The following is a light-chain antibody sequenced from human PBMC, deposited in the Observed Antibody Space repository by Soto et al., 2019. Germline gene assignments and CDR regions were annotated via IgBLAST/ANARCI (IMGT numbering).Light chain of an antibody. CDR2: DAS. V-gene: IGKV3-11*01. CDR1: QSVTTY. Sequence: EVVLTQSPAILSLSPGERATLSCRASQSVTTYLAWYQQKPGQAPRLLIYDASTRATGIPARISGTGSGTDFTLTISSLEPEDFAVYYCQQYGSSPITCGQGTRLEIK. CDR3: QQYGSSPIT. J-gene: IGKJ5*01.